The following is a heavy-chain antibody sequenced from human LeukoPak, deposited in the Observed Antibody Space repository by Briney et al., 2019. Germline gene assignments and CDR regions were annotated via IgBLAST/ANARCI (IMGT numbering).Heavy chain of an antibody. CDR3: ARDWDYDFWSGYYGLAY. CDR2: ISAYNGIT. CDR1: GYTFTSYG. V-gene: IGHV1-18*01. Sequence: GASVKVSCKASGYTFTSYGISWVRQAPGQGLEWMGWISAYNGITNYAQKLQGRVTMTTDTSTSTAYMELRSLRSDDTAVYYCARDWDYDFWSGYYGLAYWGQGTLVTVSS. J-gene: IGHJ4*02. D-gene: IGHD3-3*01.